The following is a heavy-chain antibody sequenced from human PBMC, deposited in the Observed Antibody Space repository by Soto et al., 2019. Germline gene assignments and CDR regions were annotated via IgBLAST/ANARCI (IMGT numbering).Heavy chain of an antibody. CDR1: GGTFSSYT. J-gene: IGHJ6*02. D-gene: IGHD5-12*01. V-gene: IGHV1-69*04. CDR2: IIPILGIA. Sequence: ASVKVSCKASGGTFSSYTISWVRQAPGQGLEWMGRIIPILGIANYAQKFQGRVTITADKSTSTAYMELSSLRSEDTAVYYCAREINVDIVATSYYGMDVWGQGTTVTVSS. CDR3: AREINVDIVATSYYGMDV.